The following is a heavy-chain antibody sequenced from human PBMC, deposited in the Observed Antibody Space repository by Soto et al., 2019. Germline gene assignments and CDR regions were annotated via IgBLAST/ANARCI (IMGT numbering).Heavy chain of an antibody. D-gene: IGHD6-13*01. CDR1: GFTVTSNY. J-gene: IGHJ6*03. Sequence: EVQLVESGGTLVQPGGSLRLSCAASGFTVTSNYMSWVRQAPGKGLEWVSIIYSGGSTYYADSVKGRFTISRHNSRNTRYLQMNSLRTEDTAVYYCARILYSNTFYYYYMDVWGKGTTVTVSS. V-gene: IGHV3-53*04. CDR2: IYSGGST. CDR3: ARILYSNTFYYYYMDV.